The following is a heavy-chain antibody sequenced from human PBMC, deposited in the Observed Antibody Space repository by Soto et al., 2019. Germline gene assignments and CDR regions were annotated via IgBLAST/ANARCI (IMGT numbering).Heavy chain of an antibody. D-gene: IGHD3-16*01. CDR1: GFTFSSYA. CDR2: ISYDGSDK. J-gene: IGHJ4*02. Sequence: PXGSLRISCADSGFTFSSYAMHWVRQAPGKGLEWVAVISYDGSDKYYADSVKGRFTISRDNSKNTLYLQMHSLRTEDTAVYYCARPPHRLVTYAYNDDWGQGTLVTVSS. V-gene: IGHV3-30-3*01. CDR3: ARPPHRLVTYAYNDD.